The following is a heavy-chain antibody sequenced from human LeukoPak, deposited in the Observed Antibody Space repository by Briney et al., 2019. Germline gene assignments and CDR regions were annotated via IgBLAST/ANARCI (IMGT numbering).Heavy chain of an antibody. J-gene: IGHJ4*02. D-gene: IGHD4-11*01. V-gene: IGHV3-33*03. CDR3: AKDAQRGFDYSNSLEY. Sequence: PGGSLRLSCAASGFTFSHFGFHWVRQAPGKGLEWVAVIWSDGTNKYYGNSVKGRFTIHRDDSQNRLYLQMNNLRVDDTAIYFCAKDAQRGFDYSNSLEYWGEGSPVTVSS. CDR1: GFTFSHFG. CDR2: IWSDGTNK.